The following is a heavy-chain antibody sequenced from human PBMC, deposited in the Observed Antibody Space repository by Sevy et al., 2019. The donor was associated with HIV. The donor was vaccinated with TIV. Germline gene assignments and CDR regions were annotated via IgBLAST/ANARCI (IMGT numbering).Heavy chain of an antibody. Sequence: GGSLRLSCTASGFTFGDYAMGWVRQAPGKGLEWVGFIRTTASGGTTDYAASVKGTFIISRDDSKSIAYLQMNSLKTEDTAVYYCTRSFGVTWYLDYWGQGTLVTVSS. CDR2: IRTTASGGTT. CDR3: TRSFGVTWYLDY. J-gene: IGHJ4*02. V-gene: IGHV3-49*04. CDR1: GFTFGDYA. D-gene: IGHD3-16*01.